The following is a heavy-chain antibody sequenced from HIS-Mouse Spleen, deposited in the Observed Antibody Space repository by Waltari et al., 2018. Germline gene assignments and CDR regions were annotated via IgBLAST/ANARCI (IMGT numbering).Heavy chain of an antibody. D-gene: IGHD6-19*01. CDR3: AKEDGSGWGRLGY. CDR2: ISYDGSNK. CDR1: GFTFSSSG. V-gene: IGHV3-30*18. J-gene: IGHJ4*02. Sequence: QVQLVESGGGVVQPGRSLRLSCAASGFTFSSSGMRWVRQAPGKGLEWVAVISYDGSNKYYADSVKGRFTISRDNSKNTLYLQMNSLRAEDTAVYYCAKEDGSGWGRLGYWGQGTLVTVSS.